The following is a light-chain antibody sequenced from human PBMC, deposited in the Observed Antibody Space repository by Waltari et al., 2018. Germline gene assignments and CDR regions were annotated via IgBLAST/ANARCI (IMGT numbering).Light chain of an antibody. V-gene: IGKV1-39*01. CDR2: AAS. Sequence: DIQMTQSPSSLSASVGDRVTITCRASQSISNHLNWYQQTPGKAPKLLIYAASTLQTGVPSRFTGSGSGTDFTLTISSLEPEDFATYYCQQSYRTPITFGQGTRMEIK. CDR1: QSISNH. J-gene: IGKJ5*01. CDR3: QQSYRTPIT.